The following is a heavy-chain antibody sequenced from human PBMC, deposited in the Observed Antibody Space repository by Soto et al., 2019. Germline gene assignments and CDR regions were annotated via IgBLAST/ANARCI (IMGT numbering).Heavy chain of an antibody. V-gene: IGHV3-23*01. CDR3: ARAKWFGHLFGDVFDL. CDR2: ISGSGGST. J-gene: IGHJ3*01. CDR1: AFTFSSYA. Sequence: EVQLLESGGGLVQPGGSLRLSCAASAFTFSSYAMSWVRQAPGKGLEWVSAISGSGGSTYYADSAKGRRTISRDNSKNTMYLQMNSLRAEDTAMYYCARAKWFGHLFGDVFDLWGQGTMVTVSS. D-gene: IGHD3-10*01.